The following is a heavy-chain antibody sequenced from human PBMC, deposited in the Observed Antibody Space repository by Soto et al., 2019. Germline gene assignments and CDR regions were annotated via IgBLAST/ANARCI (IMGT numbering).Heavy chain of an antibody. CDR3: ARHQAYYDILTGYSLAYFDY. D-gene: IGHD3-9*01. CDR2: IYYSGST. CDR1: GGSISSSSYY. V-gene: IGHV4-39*01. Sequence: QLQLQESGPGLVKPSETLSLTCTVSGGSISSSSYYWGWIRQPPGKGLEWIGSIYYSGSTYYNPSLKSRVTISVDTSKNQFSLKLSSVTAADTAVYYCARHQAYYDILTGYSLAYFDYWGQGTLVTVSS. J-gene: IGHJ4*02.